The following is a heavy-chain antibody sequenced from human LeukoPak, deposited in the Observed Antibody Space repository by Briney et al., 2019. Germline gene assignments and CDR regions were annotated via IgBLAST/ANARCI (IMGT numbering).Heavy chain of an antibody. CDR2: IHHSGTA. Sequence: SETLSLTCTVSGRSINNGYFWGWIRQPPGKGLEWIASIHHSGTASYNPSLESRVTISVDASKNQFSLRLSSVTAADTAVYYCARDRGALGATVPAIFAVNFFDSWGQGTLGTVSS. CDR3: ARDRGALGATVPAIFAVNFFDS. J-gene: IGHJ4*02. CDR1: GRSINNGYF. D-gene: IGHD2-2*02. V-gene: IGHV4-38-2*02.